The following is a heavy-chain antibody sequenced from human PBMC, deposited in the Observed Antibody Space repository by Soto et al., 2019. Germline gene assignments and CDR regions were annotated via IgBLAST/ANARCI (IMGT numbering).Heavy chain of an antibody. CDR3: AREPVDGYAFFDY. Sequence: QVQLQESGPGLVKPSETLSLTCTVSGDSISGYHWNWIRQPPGKGVEWIGYIHNSGSTTYNSSLKSRGTISIDTSKKQSSLKLTPVTAADTAVYYCAREPVDGYAFFDYWGQGTLVTVSS. J-gene: IGHJ4*02. CDR1: GDSISGYH. D-gene: IGHD5-12*01. V-gene: IGHV4-59*01. CDR2: IHNSGST.